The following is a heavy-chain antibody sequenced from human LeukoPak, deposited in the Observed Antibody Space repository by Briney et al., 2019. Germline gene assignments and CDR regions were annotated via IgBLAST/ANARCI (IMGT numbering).Heavy chain of an antibody. Sequence: GGSLRLSCAASGFAFSGYGMHWVRQAPGKGMEWVAVIWKDGSKEYYGDSVKGRFTISRNNSKNTLYLHLNSLRAEDTAVYSCARFRVSAFDIWGQGTMVTVSS. J-gene: IGHJ3*02. CDR3: ARFRVSAFDI. V-gene: IGHV3-33*01. CDR2: IWKDGSKE. CDR1: GFAFSGYG.